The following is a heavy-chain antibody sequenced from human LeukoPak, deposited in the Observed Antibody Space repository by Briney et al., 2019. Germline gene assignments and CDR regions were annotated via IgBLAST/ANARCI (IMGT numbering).Heavy chain of an antibody. CDR2: IYHSGST. J-gene: IGHJ4*02. D-gene: IGHD6-19*01. CDR3: ARDRKWLVGPIRPGYFDY. CDR1: GGSISSGSYY. Sequence: SQTLSLTCTVSGGSISSGSYYWGWIRQPPGKGLEWIGSIYHSGSTYYNPSLKSRVTISVDTSKNQFSLKLSSVTAADTAVYYCARDRKWLVGPIRPGYFDYWGQGTLVTVSS. V-gene: IGHV4-39*07.